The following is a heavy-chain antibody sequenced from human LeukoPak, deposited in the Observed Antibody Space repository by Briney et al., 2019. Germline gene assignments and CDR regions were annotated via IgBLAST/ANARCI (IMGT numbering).Heavy chain of an antibody. J-gene: IGHJ3*02. CDR3: ARWSRIVVVVAATGAFDI. CDR1: GGSISSYY. Sequence: SETLSLTCTVSGGSISSYYWSWIRQPPGKELEWIGYIYYSGSTNYNPSLKSRVTISVDTSKNQFSLKLSSVTAADTAVYYCARWSRIVVVVAATGAFDIWGQGTMVTVSS. V-gene: IGHV4-59*01. D-gene: IGHD2-15*01. CDR2: IYYSGST.